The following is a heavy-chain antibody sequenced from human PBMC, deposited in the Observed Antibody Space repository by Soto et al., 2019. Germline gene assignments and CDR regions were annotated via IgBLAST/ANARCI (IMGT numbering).Heavy chain of an antibody. Sequence: DVQLLESGGGLVQPGKSLRLSCAACGFTFDIYTMSWVRQAPGKGLEWVSLIGGSGGGTNYAASVRGRFTTTRDNSKNTLYLHMRSLRPEDTAMYYCVNTRGLIDYWGQGTLVTVSS. CDR1: GFTFDIYT. J-gene: IGHJ4*02. CDR3: VNTRGLIDY. V-gene: IGHV3-23*01. D-gene: IGHD1-1*01. CDR2: IGGSGGGT.